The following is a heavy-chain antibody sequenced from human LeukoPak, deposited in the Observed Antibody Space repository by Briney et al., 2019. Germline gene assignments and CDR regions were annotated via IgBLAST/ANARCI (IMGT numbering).Heavy chain of an antibody. Sequence: GGSLRLSCAVSGFTFSSYAMSWVRQAPGKGLEWVSVISGSGGTTYYADSVKGRFTISRDNSKNTLYLQMNSLRAEDTAVYYCAKDLITMIVVVTFGPFDYWGQGTLVTVSS. CDR2: ISGSGGTT. CDR1: GFTFSSYA. V-gene: IGHV3-23*01. D-gene: IGHD3-22*01. J-gene: IGHJ4*02. CDR3: AKDLITMIVVVTFGPFDY.